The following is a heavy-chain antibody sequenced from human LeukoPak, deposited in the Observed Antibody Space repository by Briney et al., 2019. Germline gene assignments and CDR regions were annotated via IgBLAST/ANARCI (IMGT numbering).Heavy chain of an antibody. Sequence: KTSETLSLXCAVYGGSFSGYYWSWIRQPPGKGLEWIGDINHSGSTNYNPSLKSRVTISVDTSKNEFSLKLSSVTAADTAVYYCARGDGSGSYYKRYFDHWGQGTLVTVSS. CDR2: INHSGST. CDR1: GGSFSGYY. CDR3: ARGDGSGSYYKRYFDH. D-gene: IGHD3-10*01. J-gene: IGHJ4*02. V-gene: IGHV4-34*01.